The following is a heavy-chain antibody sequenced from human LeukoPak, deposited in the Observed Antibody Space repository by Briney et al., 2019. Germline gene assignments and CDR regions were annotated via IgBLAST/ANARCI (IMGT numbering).Heavy chain of an antibody. V-gene: IGHV3-30*04. CDR1: GFTFSSYA. D-gene: IGHD3-10*01. CDR3: ARSSYYYGSGSYYSTRHAFDI. Sequence: GGSLRLSCAASGFTFSSYAMHWVRQAPGKGLEWVAVISYGGSNKCYADSVKGRFTISRDNSKNTLYLQMNSLRAEDTAVYYCARSSYYYGSGSYYSTRHAFDIWGQGTMVTVSS. J-gene: IGHJ3*02. CDR2: ISYGGSNK.